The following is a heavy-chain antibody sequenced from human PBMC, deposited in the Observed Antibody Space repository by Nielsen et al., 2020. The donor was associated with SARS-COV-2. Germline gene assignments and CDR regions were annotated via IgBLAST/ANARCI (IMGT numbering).Heavy chain of an antibody. J-gene: IGHJ4*02. D-gene: IGHD4/OR15-4a*01. CDR1: GFTIRGYW. Sequence: GGTLRLSCVVSGFTIRGYWMTWVRQAPGKGLEWVGNIKLDGSEKYYVDSVKGRFTISRDNARNTLYLQMNSLRVEDTAVYYCARVGSYGDPEYLDYWGQGALVTVSS. V-gene: IGHV3-7*03. CDR2: IKLDGSEK. CDR3: ARVGSYGDPEYLDY.